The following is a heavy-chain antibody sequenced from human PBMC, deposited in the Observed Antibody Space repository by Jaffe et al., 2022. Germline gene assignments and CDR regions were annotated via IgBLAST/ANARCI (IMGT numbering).Heavy chain of an antibody. J-gene: IGHJ6*03. Sequence: QVQLQESGPGLVKPSETLSLTCAVSGYSISSGYYWGWIRQPPGKGLEWIGSIYHSGSTYYNPSLKSRVTISVDTSKNQFSLKLSSVTAADTAVYYCARGGYDYVWGSYRSTYYYYYYMDVWGKGTTVTVSS. D-gene: IGHD3-16*02. CDR3: ARGGYDYVWGSYRSTYYYYYYMDV. CDR1: GYSISSGYY. V-gene: IGHV4-38-2*01. CDR2: IYHSGST.